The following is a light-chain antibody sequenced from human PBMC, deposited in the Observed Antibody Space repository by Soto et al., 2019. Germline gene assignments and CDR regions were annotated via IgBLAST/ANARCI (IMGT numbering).Light chain of an antibody. CDR1: KIGSKI. Sequence: SYELTQPPSGSVAPGQTAKITCGGDKIGSKIVHWYKQRPGQAPVAVVFDATDRPSGIPDRISASRSGDTATLTISRVDAGHAAPYYCQVWASTAEFFVFGSGTQVTVL. J-gene: IGLJ1*01. CDR2: DAT. V-gene: IGLV3-21*02. CDR3: QVWASTAEFFV.